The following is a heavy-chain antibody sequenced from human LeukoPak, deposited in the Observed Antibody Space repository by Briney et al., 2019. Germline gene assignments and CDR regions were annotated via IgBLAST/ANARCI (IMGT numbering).Heavy chain of an antibody. V-gene: IGHV4-38-2*01. D-gene: IGHD5-24*01. Sequence: AETLSLTCVVSGFSFSSGYFWGWSRPPPGKGLGGFGGMYHSGRSYYKPSLKSRVTISVDTSKNQFSLKLRSVSAADTAVYYCARGHLALEIAQSYWGQGTLVPVSS. CDR3: ARGHLALEIAQSY. CDR2: MYHSGRS. CDR1: GFSFSSGYF. J-gene: IGHJ4*02.